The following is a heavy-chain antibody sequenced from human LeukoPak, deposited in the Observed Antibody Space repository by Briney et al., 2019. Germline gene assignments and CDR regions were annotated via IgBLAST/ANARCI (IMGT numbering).Heavy chain of an antibody. Sequence: ASVKISCKVSGYTFTDYYMHWVPQAPGKGLEWMGLVDPEDGETIYAEKFQGRVTITADTSTDTAYMELSSLRSEDTAVYYCATGERATTAGWFDPWGQGTLVPVSS. D-gene: IGHD5-24*01. V-gene: IGHV1-69-2*01. J-gene: IGHJ5*02. CDR2: VDPEDGET. CDR1: GYTFTDYY. CDR3: ATGERATTAGWFDP.